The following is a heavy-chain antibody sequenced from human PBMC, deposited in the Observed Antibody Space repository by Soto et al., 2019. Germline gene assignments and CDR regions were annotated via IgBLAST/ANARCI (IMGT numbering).Heavy chain of an antibody. D-gene: IGHD6-6*01. CDR1: GGSISSYY. Sequence: PSETLSLTCTVSGGSISSYYWSWIRQPAGKGLEWIGRIYTSGSTNYNPSLKSRVTMSVXXXXXXIXLXLXXXTAAXTAVYYCASSIAAPTDYYGMDVWGQGTTVTVSS. CDR3: ASSIAAPTDYYGMDV. CDR2: IYTSGST. J-gene: IGHJ6*02. V-gene: IGHV4-4*07.